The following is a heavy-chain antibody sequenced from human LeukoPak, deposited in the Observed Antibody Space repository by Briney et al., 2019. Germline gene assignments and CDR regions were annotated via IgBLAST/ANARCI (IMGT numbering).Heavy chain of an antibody. Sequence: QPGGSLRLSCAASGFTFSSYGMHWVRQAPGKGLEWVAVISYDGSNKYYADSVKGRFTISRDNSKNTLYLQMNSLRAEDTAVYYCARGDFWSTVWGKGTTVTVSS. V-gene: IGHV3-30*03. J-gene: IGHJ6*04. D-gene: IGHD3-3*01. CDR3: ARGDFWSTV. CDR1: GFTFSSYG. CDR2: ISYDGSNK.